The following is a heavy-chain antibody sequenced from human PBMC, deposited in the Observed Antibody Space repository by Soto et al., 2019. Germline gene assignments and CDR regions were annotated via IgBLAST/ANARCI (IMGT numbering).Heavy chain of an antibody. CDR1: GYTFTNHA. D-gene: IGHD2-15*01. Sequence: ASVKVSRNPAGYTFTNHAIHWLRQAPGQSLEWMGWVDTGNGNTKYSQKFQGRVTISRXXXXXXVXMXPXXLXSEDTAVYYCAPESKWYPRGGEDQQDDYFGHWG. CDR2: VDTGNGNT. V-gene: IGHV1-3*04. CDR3: APESKWYPRGGEDQQDDYFGH. J-gene: IGHJ4*01.